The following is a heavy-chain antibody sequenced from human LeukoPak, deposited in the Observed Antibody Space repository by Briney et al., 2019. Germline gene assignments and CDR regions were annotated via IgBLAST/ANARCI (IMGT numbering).Heavy chain of an antibody. J-gene: IGHJ6*02. CDR3: ARDQRFFYGMDV. V-gene: IGHV3-33*01. CDR1: GFTFSSDG. CDR2: IWYDGSNK. Sequence: PGGSLRLSCAASGFTFSSDGMLWVRQAPGKGLEWVAVIWYDGSNKYYADSVKGRFTISRDNSKNTLYLQMNSLRAEDTAVYYCARDQRFFYGMDVWGQGTTVTVSS. D-gene: IGHD3-3*01.